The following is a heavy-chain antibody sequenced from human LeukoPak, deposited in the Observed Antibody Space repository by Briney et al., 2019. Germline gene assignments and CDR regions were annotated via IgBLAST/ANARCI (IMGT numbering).Heavy chain of an antibody. J-gene: IGHJ6*04. Sequence: SETLSLTCAVYGGSFSGYYWSWIRQPPGKGLEWIGEINHSGSTNYNPSLKSRVTISVDTSKNQFSLKLCSVTAADTAVYYCARSDSMVRGVIGLYYYYGMDVWGKGTTVTVSS. D-gene: IGHD3-10*01. CDR3: ARSDSMVRGVIGLYYYYGMDV. CDR1: GGSFSGYY. CDR2: INHSGST. V-gene: IGHV4-34*01.